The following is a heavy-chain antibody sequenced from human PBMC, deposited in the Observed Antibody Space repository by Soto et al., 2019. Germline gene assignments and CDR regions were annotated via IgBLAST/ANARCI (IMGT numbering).Heavy chain of an antibody. CDR3: ARVPYYYDSSGYPGGPFDY. V-gene: IGHV1-69*13. J-gene: IGHJ4*02. CDR2: IIPIFGTA. D-gene: IGHD3-22*01. CDR1: GCTFSSYA. Sequence: GASVKVSCKASGCTFSSYAISWVRQAPGQVLEWMGGIIPIFGTANYAQKFQGRVTITADESTSTAYMELSSLRSEDTAVYYCARVPYYYDSSGYPGGPFDYWGQGTLVTVSS.